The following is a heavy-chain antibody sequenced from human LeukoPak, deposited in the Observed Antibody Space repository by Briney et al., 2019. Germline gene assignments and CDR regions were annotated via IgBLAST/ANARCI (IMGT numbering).Heavy chain of an antibody. D-gene: IGHD2-2*01. J-gene: IGHJ6*02. Sequence: PSETLSLTSTGSGGSISSYYWSWIRQPPGKGLEWIGYIYYSGSTNYNPSLKSLVTISVDTSKNQFSLKLSSVTAADTAVYYCARLGSTILDVWGQGTTVTVSS. CDR2: IYYSGST. CDR1: GGSISSYY. V-gene: IGHV4-59*08. CDR3: ARLGSTILDV.